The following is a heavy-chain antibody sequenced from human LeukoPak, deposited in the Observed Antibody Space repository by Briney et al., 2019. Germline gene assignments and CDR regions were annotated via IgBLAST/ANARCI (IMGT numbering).Heavy chain of an antibody. CDR2: ISAYNGNT. D-gene: IGHD3-22*01. Sequence: ASVKVSCKASGYTFTSYGISWVRQAPGQGLEWMGWISAYNGNTNYAQKLQGRVIMTTDTSTSTAYMELRSLRSDDTAVYYCARAPVTYYYDSSADFQHWGQGTLVTVSS. J-gene: IGHJ1*01. V-gene: IGHV1-18*01. CDR1: GYTFTSYG. CDR3: ARAPVTYYYDSSADFQH.